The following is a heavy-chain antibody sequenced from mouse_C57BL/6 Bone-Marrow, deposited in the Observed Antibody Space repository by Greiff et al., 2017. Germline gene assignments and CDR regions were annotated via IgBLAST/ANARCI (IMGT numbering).Heavy chain of an antibody. CDR2: ISPRSGNT. D-gene: IGHD3-3*01. CDR3: ARREGDYFDV. CDR1: GYTFTSYG. V-gene: IGHV1-81*01. J-gene: IGHJ1*03. Sequence: QVQLQQSGAELARPGASVKLSCKASGYTFTSYGISWVKQRTGQGLEWIGEISPRSGNTYYNEKFKGKATLTADKSSSTAYMELRSLTSEDSAVYFCARREGDYFDVWGTGTTVTVSS.